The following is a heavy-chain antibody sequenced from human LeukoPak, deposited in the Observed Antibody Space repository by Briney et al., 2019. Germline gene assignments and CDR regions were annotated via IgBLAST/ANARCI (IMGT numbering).Heavy chain of an antibody. CDR1: GYSFTSYW. J-gene: IGHJ4*02. CDR3: ARRRYYDSSGYPPATYFDY. D-gene: IGHD3-22*01. Sequence: GESLKISCKGSGYSFTSYWIGWVRQMPGKGLEWMGIIYPGDSDTRYSPSLQGQVTISADKSISTAYLQWSSLKASDTATYYCARRRYYDSSGYPPATYFDYWGQGTLVTVSS. CDR2: IYPGDSDT. V-gene: IGHV5-51*01.